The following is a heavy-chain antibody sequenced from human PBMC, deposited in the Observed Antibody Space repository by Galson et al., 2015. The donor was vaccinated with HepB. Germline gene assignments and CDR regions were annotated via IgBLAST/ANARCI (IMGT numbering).Heavy chain of an antibody. CDR1: GFTFDDYT. V-gene: IGHV3-43*01. Sequence: SLRLSCAASGFTFDDYTMHWVRQAPGKGPEWVSLISWDGGSTYYADSVKGRFTISRDNSKNSLYLQMSSLRTEDTALYYCAKQEGAANYFDYWGQGTLVTVSS. CDR3: AKQEGAANYFDY. CDR2: ISWDGGST. J-gene: IGHJ4*02.